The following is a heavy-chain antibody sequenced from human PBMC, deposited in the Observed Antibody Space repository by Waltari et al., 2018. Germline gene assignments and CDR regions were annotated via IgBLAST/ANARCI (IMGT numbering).Heavy chain of an antibody. CDR1: RGPLTSEIHY. D-gene: IGHD6-19*01. J-gene: IGHJ5*01. V-gene: IGHV4-61*02. CDR3: ARHVAMAGKEHFDR. Sequence: QLRLQESGPGVVKPSETLSLPCTLSRGPLTSEIHYWSWVRQSPGGGGMEWIGRIFSRGGTKYNPSVNGRATLSVDAARQQFSLRLTSVTAADTAVYFCARHVAMAGKEHFDRWGQGSLVIVS. CDR2: IFSRGGT.